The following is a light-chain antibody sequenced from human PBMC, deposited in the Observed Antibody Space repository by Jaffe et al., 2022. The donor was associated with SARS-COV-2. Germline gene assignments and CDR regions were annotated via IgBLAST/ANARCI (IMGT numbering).Light chain of an antibody. J-gene: IGLJ3*02. CDR3: VLHMHSGNWV. Sequence: QTVVTQEPSFSVSPGGTVTLTCGLSSGSVSTSYYPSWYQQTPGQAPRTLIYSTNTRSSGVPDRFSGSILGNKAALTITGAQANDESDYYCVLHMHSGNWVFGGGTKLTVL. CDR2: STN. V-gene: IGLV8-61*01. CDR1: SGSVSTSYY.